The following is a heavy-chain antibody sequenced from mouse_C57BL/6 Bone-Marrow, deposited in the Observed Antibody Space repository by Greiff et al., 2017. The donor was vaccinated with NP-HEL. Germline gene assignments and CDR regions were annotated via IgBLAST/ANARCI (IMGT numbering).Heavy chain of an antibody. D-gene: IGHD2-2*01. V-gene: IGHV5-17*01. J-gene: IGHJ1*03. CDR1: GFTFSDYG. CDR2: ISSGSSTI. CDR3: ARDGYDVGPFFDV. Sequence: EVQRVESGGGLVKPGGSLKLSCAASGFTFSDYGMHWVRQAPEKGLEWVAYISSGSSTIYYADTVKGRFTISRDNAKNTLFLQMTSLRSEDTAMYYCARDGYDVGPFFDVWGTGTTVTVSS.